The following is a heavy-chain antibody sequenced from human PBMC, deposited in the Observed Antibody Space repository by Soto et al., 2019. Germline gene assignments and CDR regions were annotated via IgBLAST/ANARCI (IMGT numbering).Heavy chain of an antibody. Sequence: QVQLVQSGAEVKKPGSSVKVSCKASGGTFSSYAISWVRQAPGQGIEWMGGIIPIFGTANYAQKFQGRVTITADESTSTAYMELSSLRSEDTAVYYCARESIMGIAVAGTDRGSYWGQGTPVTVSS. V-gene: IGHV1-69*12. CDR1: GGTFSSYA. D-gene: IGHD6-19*01. J-gene: IGHJ4*02. CDR2: IIPIFGTA. CDR3: ARESIMGIAVAGTDRGSY.